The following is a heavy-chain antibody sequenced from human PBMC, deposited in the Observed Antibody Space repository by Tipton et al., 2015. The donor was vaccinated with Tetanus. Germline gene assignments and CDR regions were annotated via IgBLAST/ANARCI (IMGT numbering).Heavy chain of an antibody. CDR1: GFIFSSYG. Sequence: SLRLSCAASGFIFSSYGIHWVRQAPGKGLGWVAVSWYDGTDKYYADSVNGRFTISRDNSKNTLYLQMNSPRDEDTAVYYCARETDFRGVSCFSGDFDTWGQGTPVSVSS. V-gene: IGHV3-33*01. D-gene: IGHD2-8*01. CDR2: SWYDGTDK. CDR3: ARETDFRGVSCFSGDFDT. J-gene: IGHJ4*02.